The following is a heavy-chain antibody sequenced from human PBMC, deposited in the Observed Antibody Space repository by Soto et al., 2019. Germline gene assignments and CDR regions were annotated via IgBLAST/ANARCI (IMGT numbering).Heavy chain of an antibody. Sequence: QVQLVESGGGVVQPGRSLRLSCAASGFTFSSYAMHWVRQAPGKGLEWVAVISYDGSNKYYADSVKGRFTISRDNSKNTLYLQMNRLRAEDTAVYYCARDADYDFWSGRVGYYGMDVWGQGTTVTVSS. CDR2: ISYDGSNK. CDR1: GFTFSSYA. CDR3: ARDADYDFWSGRVGYYGMDV. V-gene: IGHV3-30-3*01. D-gene: IGHD3-3*01. J-gene: IGHJ6*02.